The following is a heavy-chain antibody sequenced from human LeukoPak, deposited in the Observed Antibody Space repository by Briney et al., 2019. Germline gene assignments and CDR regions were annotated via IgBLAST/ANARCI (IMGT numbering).Heavy chain of an antibody. Sequence: SRTLSLTCAISGDSLSSNSVTWNWIRQSPSRGLEWLGRTYYRSTWYNDYAVSVRGRITVNPDTSKNQFSLHLNSVTPEDTAVYYCARRLTQYDCFDPWGQGILVTVSS. CDR1: GDSLSSNSVT. CDR3: ARRLTQYDCFDP. V-gene: IGHV6-1*01. J-gene: IGHJ5*02. CDR2: TYYRSTWYN. D-gene: IGHD2-2*01.